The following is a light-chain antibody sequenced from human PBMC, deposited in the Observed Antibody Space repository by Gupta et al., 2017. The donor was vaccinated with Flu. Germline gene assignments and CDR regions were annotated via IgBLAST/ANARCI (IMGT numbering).Light chain of an antibody. V-gene: IGLV1-51*01. CDR2: DND. Sequence: QSVLTKPPSVSAAPGQKVTISCLGSSSNIGVNYVSWYQQFPGTAPKLLIYDNDKRPSGIPDRFSGSKSGTSATLGITGLQTGDEADYYCGTWDNSLDFSRVFGGGTKLTVL. J-gene: IGLJ3*02. CDR3: GTWDNSLDFSRV. CDR1: SSNIGVNY.